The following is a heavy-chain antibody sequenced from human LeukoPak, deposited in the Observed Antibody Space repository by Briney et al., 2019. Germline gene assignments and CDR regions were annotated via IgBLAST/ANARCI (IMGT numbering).Heavy chain of an antibody. D-gene: IGHD3-22*01. J-gene: IGHJ5*02. CDR3: AGQVRGYYYDSSGYGWFDP. CDR1: GGSISSYY. CDR2: IYYSGST. V-gene: IGHV4-59*08. Sequence: SETLSLTCTVSGGSISSYYWSWIRQPPGKGLEWIGYIYYSGSTNYNPSLKSRVTISVDTSKNQFSLKLSSVTAAGTAVYYCAGQVRGYYYDSSGYGWFDPWGQGTLVTVSS.